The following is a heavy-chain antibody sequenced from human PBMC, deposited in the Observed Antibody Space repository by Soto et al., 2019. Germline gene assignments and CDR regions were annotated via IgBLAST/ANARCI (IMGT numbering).Heavy chain of an antibody. Sequence: ASVKVSCKASGGTFSSYAISWVRQAPGQGLEWMGGIIPIFGTANYAQKFQGRVTITADESTSTAYMELSSLRSEDTAVYCCARVGSSYSYYFDYWGQGTLVTVSS. CDR3: ARVGSSYSYYFDY. CDR2: IIPIFGTA. J-gene: IGHJ4*02. CDR1: GGTFSSYA. D-gene: IGHD6-13*01. V-gene: IGHV1-69*13.